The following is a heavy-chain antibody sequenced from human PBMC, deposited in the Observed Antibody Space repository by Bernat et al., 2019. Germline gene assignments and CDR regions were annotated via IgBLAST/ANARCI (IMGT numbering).Heavy chain of an antibody. CDR1: GGSISSGSYY. CDR3: ARGNDYFGMDV. Sequence: QVQLQESGPGLVKPSQTLSLTCTVSGGSISSGSYYWSWIRQSAGKGLEWIGRIYTSGSTNYNPSLKSRVTMSVATSKKQVSLKLNSVTAADTAVYYCARGNDYFGMDVWGQGTTVTVSS. CDR2: IYTSGST. J-gene: IGHJ6*02. V-gene: IGHV4-61*02.